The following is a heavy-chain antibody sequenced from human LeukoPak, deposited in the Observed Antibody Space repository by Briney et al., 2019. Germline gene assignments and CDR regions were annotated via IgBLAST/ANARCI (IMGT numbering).Heavy chain of an antibody. CDR3: ARHSSQHGVFDY. V-gene: IGHV3-53*01. Sequence: GGSLSLSCAASGFTVSSNYMSWVRQAPGKGLEWVSVIYSGGSTYYADSVKGRFTISRDNSKNTLYLQMNSLRAEDTAVYYCARHSSQHGVFDYWGQGTLVTVSS. CDR1: GFTVSSNY. CDR2: IYSGGST. D-gene: IGHD6-19*01. J-gene: IGHJ4*02.